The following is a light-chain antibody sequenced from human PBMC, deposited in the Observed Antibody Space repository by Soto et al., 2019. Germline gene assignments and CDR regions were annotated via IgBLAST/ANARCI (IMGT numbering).Light chain of an antibody. CDR1: QDIDRW. V-gene: IGKV1D-12*01. J-gene: IGKJ2*01. CDR3: LQSDTFPYT. CDR2: TAS. Sequence: DIQMTHSPSSVSASVGDRVIISCRASQDIDRWLAWFQHKPGKAPKLLISTASSLQSGVPSRFSGSGSGTDFTLTIASLQFEDFATYYCLQSDTFPYTFGLGTKLEIK.